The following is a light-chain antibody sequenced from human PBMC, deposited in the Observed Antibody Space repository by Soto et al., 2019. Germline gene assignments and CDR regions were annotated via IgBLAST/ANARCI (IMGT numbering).Light chain of an antibody. J-gene: IGLJ2*01. Sequence: QSVLTQSPSASASLGASVKLTCTLSSGHSSNAIAWHQQQPEKGPRYLMKLNSDGSHSKGDGIPDRFSGSSSGAERYLTISSLQSDDEADYYCQTWDTGIVVFGGGTKVTVL. CDR1: SGHSSNA. V-gene: IGLV4-69*01. CDR3: QTWDTGIVV. CDR2: LNSDGSH.